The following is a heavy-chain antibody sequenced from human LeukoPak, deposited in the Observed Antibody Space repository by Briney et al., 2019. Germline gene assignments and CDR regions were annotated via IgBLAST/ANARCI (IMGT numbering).Heavy chain of an antibody. CDR3: ARTHSSGWYGDAFDI. J-gene: IGHJ3*02. CDR2: IIPIFGTA. CDR1: GYTFTGYY. D-gene: IGHD6-19*01. Sequence: SVKVSCKASGYTFTGYYMHWVRQAPGQGLEWMGGIIPIFGTANYAQKFQGRVTITADESTSTAYMELSSLRSEDTAVYYCARTHSSGWYGDAFDIWGQGTMVTVSS. V-gene: IGHV1-69*13.